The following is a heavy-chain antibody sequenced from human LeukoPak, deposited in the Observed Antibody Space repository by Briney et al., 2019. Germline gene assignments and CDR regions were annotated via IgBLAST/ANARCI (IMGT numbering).Heavy chain of an antibody. CDR2: IIPMFDTA. CDR1: GGTFTNFA. D-gene: IGHD3-10*01. V-gene: IGHV1-69*01. Sequence: SVKVSCKASGGTFTNFAITWVRQAPGQGLEWVGGIIPMFDTAHYAQKLQGRVTVTADESTTTAYMELSSLTSEDTAVYYCARDITITMVRGVPYNWFDPWGQGTLVTVSS. J-gene: IGHJ5*02. CDR3: ARDITITMVRGVPYNWFDP.